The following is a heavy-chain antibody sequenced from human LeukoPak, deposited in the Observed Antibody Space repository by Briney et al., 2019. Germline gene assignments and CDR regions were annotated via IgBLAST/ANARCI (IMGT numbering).Heavy chain of an antibody. J-gene: IGHJ6*03. V-gene: IGHV4-34*01. D-gene: IGHD3-16*02. CDR1: GGSFSGYY. CDR2: INHSGST. Sequence: PSETLSLTCAVYGGSFSGYYWSWIRQPPGKGLEWIGEINHSGSTNYNPSLKSRVTISVDTSKNQFSLKLSSVTAADTAVYYCARGGYDYVWGSYRYNYYYYYMDVWGKGTTVTVSS. CDR3: ARGGYDYVWGSYRYNYYYYYMDV.